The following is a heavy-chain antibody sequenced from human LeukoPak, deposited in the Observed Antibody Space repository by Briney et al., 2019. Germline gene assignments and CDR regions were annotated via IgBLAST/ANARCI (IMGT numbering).Heavy chain of an antibody. J-gene: IGHJ4*02. CDR3: ARVGPNYYDSSGYYWHFDY. CDR2: IYHSGST. D-gene: IGHD3-22*01. CDR1: GYSISSGYY. Sequence: PSETLSLTCTVSGYSISSGYYWGWIRQPPGKGLEWIGSIYHSGSTYYNPSLKSRVTISVDTSKNQFSLKLSSVTAADTAVYYCARVGPNYYDSSGYYWHFDYWGQGTLVTVSS. V-gene: IGHV4-38-2*02.